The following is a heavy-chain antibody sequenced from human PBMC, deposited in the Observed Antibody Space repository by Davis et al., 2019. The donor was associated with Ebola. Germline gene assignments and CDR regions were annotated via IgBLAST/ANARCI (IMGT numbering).Heavy chain of an antibody. CDR2: INHSGST. V-gene: IGHV4-34*01. CDR1: GGSFSGYY. J-gene: IGHJ6*02. CDR3: ARQGASYYFDWLHYYYGMDV. Sequence: SETLSLTCAVYGGSFSGYYWSWIRQPPGKGLEWIGEINHSGSTNYNPSLKSRVTISVDTSKNQFSLKLSSVTAADTAVYYCARQGASYYFDWLHYYYGMDVWGQGTTVTVSS. D-gene: IGHD3-9*01.